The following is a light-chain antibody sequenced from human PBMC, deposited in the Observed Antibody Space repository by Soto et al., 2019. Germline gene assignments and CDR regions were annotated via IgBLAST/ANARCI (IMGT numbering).Light chain of an antibody. CDR3: QQRSNWPRG. J-gene: IGKJ5*01. Sequence: EIVLTQSPATLSLSPGERATLSCRASQSVSSYLAWYQQKPGQAPRLLIYDASNRATGIPARFSGSGSGTDFTLTISSPEPEDFAVYYCQQRSNWPRGFGQGTRLEIK. CDR2: DAS. V-gene: IGKV3-11*01. CDR1: QSVSSY.